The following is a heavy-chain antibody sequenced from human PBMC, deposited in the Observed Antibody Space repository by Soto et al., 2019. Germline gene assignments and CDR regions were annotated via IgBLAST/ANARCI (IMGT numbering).Heavy chain of an antibody. CDR3: ARGKGGAGDTTFFDY. V-gene: IGHV3-30-3*01. CDR1: GFTFSRYA. D-gene: IGHD1-26*01. J-gene: IGHJ4*02. Sequence: QVQLVESGGGVVQPGRSLRLSCAASGFTFSRYAMHWVRQAPGKGLEWVAVVSYDANNKYYADSVKGRFTISRDNSKNTLYLQMSSLRAEDTAVYYCARGKGGAGDTTFFDYGGQGTLVIVSS. CDR2: VSYDANNK.